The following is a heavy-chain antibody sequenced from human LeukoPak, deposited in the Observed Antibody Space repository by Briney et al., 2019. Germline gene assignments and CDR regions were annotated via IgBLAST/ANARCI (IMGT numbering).Heavy chain of an antibody. Sequence: GGSLRLSCEASGFTFSSYWMHWVRQAPGKGLVWVSRISSDGSRISYADSVKGRFTISRDDAKKTLDLQMNSLRAEDTAVYFCARDNGRNGFDIWGQGTMVTVSS. V-gene: IGHV3-74*01. J-gene: IGHJ3*02. CDR1: GFTFSSYW. CDR3: ARDNGRNGFDI. CDR2: ISSDGSRI.